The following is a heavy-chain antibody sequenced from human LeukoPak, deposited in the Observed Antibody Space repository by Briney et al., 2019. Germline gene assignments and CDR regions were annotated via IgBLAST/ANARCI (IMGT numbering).Heavy chain of an antibody. Sequence: SETLSLTCTVSGGSISSGDYYWSWIRQPPGKGLEWIGYIYYSGSTYYNPSLKSRVTISVDTSKNQFSLKLSSVTAADTAVYYCARLRITMVRGGNWFDPWGQGTLVTVSS. V-gene: IGHV4-30-4*01. J-gene: IGHJ5*02. D-gene: IGHD3-10*01. CDR3: ARLRITMVRGGNWFDP. CDR1: GGSISSGDYY. CDR2: IYYSGST.